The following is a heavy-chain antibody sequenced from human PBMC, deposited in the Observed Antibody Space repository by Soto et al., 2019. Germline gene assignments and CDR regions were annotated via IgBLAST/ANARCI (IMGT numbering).Heavy chain of an antibody. V-gene: IGHV4-59*08. D-gene: IGHD1-1*01. CDR2: ISYSGNT. J-gene: IGHJ5*02. CDR1: GDFISSHY. Sequence: QVQLQESGPGLVKPSETLSLTCTVSGDFISSHYWSWIRQPPGQGLEWIGYISYSGNTNYSPSLKSRVTVSVDTSKKQLSLELTSLTAADTAVHYCVRHVHLTTNDLWGQGTLVTVSS. CDR3: VRHVHLTTNDL.